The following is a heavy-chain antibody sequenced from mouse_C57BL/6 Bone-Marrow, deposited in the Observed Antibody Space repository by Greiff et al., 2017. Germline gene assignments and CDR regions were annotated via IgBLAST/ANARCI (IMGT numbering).Heavy chain of an antibody. D-gene: IGHD1-1*01. J-gene: IGHJ2*01. V-gene: IGHV5-6*01. Sequence: EVKLVESGGDLVKPGGSLKLSCAASGFTFSSYGLSWVRQTPDKRLEWVATISSGGSYTYYPDSVTGRFTLSRDNAKNTLYLQMSSLESEDTAMYYCARHPLITTVVVDYWGQGTTRTVSS. CDR2: ISSGGSYT. CDR1: GFTFSSYG. CDR3: ARHPLITTVVVDY.